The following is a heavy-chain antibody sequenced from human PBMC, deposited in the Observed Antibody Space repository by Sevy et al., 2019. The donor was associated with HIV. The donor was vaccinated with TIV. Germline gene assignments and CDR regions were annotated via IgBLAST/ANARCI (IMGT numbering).Heavy chain of an antibody. CDR1: GYTFTGYY. Sequence: ASVKVSCKASGYTFTGYYMHWVRQAPGQGLEWMGRINPNSGGTNYAQKFQGRDTMTRDTSISTAYMELSRLRSDDTAVYYCASWGLGYCSGGSCYSHVESYYYYGMDVWGQGTTVTVSS. CDR3: ASWGLGYCSGGSCYSHVESYYYYGMDV. D-gene: IGHD2-15*01. CDR2: INPNSGGT. V-gene: IGHV1-2*06. J-gene: IGHJ6*02.